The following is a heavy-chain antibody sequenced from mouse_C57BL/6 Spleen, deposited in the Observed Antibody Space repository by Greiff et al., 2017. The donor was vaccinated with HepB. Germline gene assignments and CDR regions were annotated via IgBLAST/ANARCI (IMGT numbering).Heavy chain of an antibody. CDR3: ARDSSGYGLAY. CDR2: IYPSDSET. V-gene: IGHV1-61*01. Sequence: VQLQQPGAELVRPGSSVKLSCKASGYNFTGYWMDWVKQRPGQGLEWIGNIYPSDSETHYNQKFKDKATLTVDKSSSTAYMQLSSLTSEDSAVYYCARDSSGYGLAYWGQGTLVTVSS. J-gene: IGHJ3*01. CDR1: GYNFTGYW. D-gene: IGHD3-2*02.